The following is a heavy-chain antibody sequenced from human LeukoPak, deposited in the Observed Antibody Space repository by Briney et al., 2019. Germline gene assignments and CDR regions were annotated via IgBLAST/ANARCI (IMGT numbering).Heavy chain of an antibody. CDR1: GFTFNTYA. CDR3: AKTTVGYSSGRYPGWPADC. CDR2: ICGSGGCT. J-gene: IGHJ4*02. V-gene: IGHV3-23*01. Sequence: GGSLRLSCEASGFTFNTYAIYWVRQAPGKGLEWVSGICGSGGCTYYADSVKGRFTISRDNSKNTVYLQMNSLTANDTAVYYCAKTTVGYSSGRYPGWPADCWGQGTLVTVSS. D-gene: IGHD6-19*01.